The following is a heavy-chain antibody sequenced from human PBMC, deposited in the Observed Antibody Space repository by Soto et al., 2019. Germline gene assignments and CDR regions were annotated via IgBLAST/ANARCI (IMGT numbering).Heavy chain of an antibody. CDR2: IYYSGST. D-gene: IGHD5-12*01. CDR3: ARDRGGYERIDY. Sequence: SETLSLTCTVSGGSISSDDSYWSRIRQPPGKGLEWVGYIYYSGSTYYNPSLKSRVTISVDTSKNQFSLELNSVTAADTAVYYCARDRGGYERIDYWGQGTLVTVSS. V-gene: IGHV4-30-4*01. CDR1: GGSISSDDSY. J-gene: IGHJ4*02.